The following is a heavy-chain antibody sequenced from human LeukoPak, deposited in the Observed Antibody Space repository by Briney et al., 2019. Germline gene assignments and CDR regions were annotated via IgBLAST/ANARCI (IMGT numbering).Heavy chain of an antibody. V-gene: IGHV1-18*01. Sequence: ASVKVSCKASGYTFTSYGISWARQAPGQGLEWMGWISAYNGNTNYAQKLQGRVTMTTDTSTSTAYMELRSLRSDDTAVYYCAREGYYGSGTYPRDFDYWGQGTLVTVSS. CDR3: AREGYYGSGTYPRDFDY. CDR1: GYTFTSYG. D-gene: IGHD3-10*01. J-gene: IGHJ4*02. CDR2: ISAYNGNT.